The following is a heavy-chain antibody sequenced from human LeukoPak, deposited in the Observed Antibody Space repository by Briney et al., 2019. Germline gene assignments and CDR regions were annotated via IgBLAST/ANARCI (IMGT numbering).Heavy chain of an antibody. J-gene: IGHJ4*02. D-gene: IGHD2-21*01. CDR3: AREVVSIPSYFDS. V-gene: IGHV3-53*01. CDR2: FYRGDST. Sequence: GGSLRLSCAASGFSVSSSYMYWVRQAPGKGLEWVSFFYRGDSTYYAESVRGRFTISRDNSKNTLYLLMNSLIPEDTAVYYCAREVVSIPSYFDSWGQGTLVTVSP. CDR1: GFSVSSSY.